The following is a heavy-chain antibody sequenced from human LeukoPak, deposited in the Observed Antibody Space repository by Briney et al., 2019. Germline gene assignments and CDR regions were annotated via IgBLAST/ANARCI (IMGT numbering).Heavy chain of an antibody. Sequence: GGSLTLSCAASGFNFSSYGMHWVRQAPARGVDGVAVIYYDGRNEYYADSLKGRFTISRDNSKNTLYLQMNSLRAEDTAVYYCAKDLPPKWELPFDAFDIWGQGTMVTVSS. J-gene: IGHJ3*02. CDR2: IYYDGRNE. CDR1: GFNFSSYG. D-gene: IGHD1-26*01. CDR3: AKDLPPKWELPFDAFDI. V-gene: IGHV3-30*18.